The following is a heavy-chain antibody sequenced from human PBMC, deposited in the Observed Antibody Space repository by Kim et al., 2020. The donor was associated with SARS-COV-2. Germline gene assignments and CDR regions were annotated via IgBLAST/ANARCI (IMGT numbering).Heavy chain of an antibody. V-gene: IGHV4-59*12. J-gene: IGHJ4*02. CDR3: ARGGIGVTAFDH. D-gene: IGHD3-22*01. Sequence: NYNPSLNSRVTISVDTSKNDFSLKLSSVTAADTAVYYCARGGIGVTAFDHGRQGTVLTVSS.